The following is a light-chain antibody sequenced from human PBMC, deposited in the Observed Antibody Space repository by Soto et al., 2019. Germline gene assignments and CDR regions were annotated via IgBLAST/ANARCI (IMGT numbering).Light chain of an antibody. CDR2: WSS. Sequence: DIVMTQSPDSLAVSLGERATINCKSSQSVLYSSNNKNYFAWYQQKPGQPPKLLIYWSSTRESGVPDPFSGRGSGTDFTLTIICLQAEDWAFYSSHQHYSPPLTFDQGTKVQIK. V-gene: IGKV4-1*01. CDR3: HQHYSPPLT. CDR1: QSVLYSSNNKNY. J-gene: IGKJ1*01.